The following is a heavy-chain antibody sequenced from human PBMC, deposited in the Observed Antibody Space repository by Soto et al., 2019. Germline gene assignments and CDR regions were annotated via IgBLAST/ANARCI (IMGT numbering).Heavy chain of an antibody. CDR3: ARAVTIFGVVRAFDI. CDR1: GYTFTGYY. D-gene: IGHD3-3*01. J-gene: IGHJ3*02. V-gene: IGHV1-2*02. CDR2: INPNSGGT. Sequence: QVQLVQSGAEVKKPGASVKVSCKASGYTFTGYYMHWVRQAPGQGLEWMGWINPNSGGTNYAQKFQGRVTMTRDTSISTAYMELSRLRSDDTAVYYCARAVTIFGVVRAFDIWGQGTMVTVSS.